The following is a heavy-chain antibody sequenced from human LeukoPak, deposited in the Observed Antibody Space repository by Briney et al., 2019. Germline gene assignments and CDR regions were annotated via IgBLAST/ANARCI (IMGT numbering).Heavy chain of an antibody. V-gene: IGHV4-30-4*01. CDR1: GGSISSGDYY. D-gene: IGHD3-22*01. Sequence: RASETLSLTCTVSGGSISSGDYYWSWSRQPPGKGLEWIGYIYYSGSTYYNPSLKSRVTISVDTSKNQFSLKLSSVTAADTAVYYCARVHDSSGYYYAFDYWGQGTLVTVSS. CDR3: ARVHDSSGYYYAFDY. CDR2: IYYSGST. J-gene: IGHJ4*02.